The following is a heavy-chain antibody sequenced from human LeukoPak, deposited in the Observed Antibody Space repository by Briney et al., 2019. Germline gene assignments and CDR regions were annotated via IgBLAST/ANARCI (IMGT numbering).Heavy chain of an antibody. CDR3: AKGSDPIMVPPFYHYYYMDV. V-gene: IGHV3-23*01. J-gene: IGHJ6*03. Sequence: GGSLRLSCAVSRFTFSSYDMSWVRQAPGKGLEWVSGISGSGGSTYYADSVKGRFTISRDNSKNTLYLQMNSLRAEDTAVYYCAKGSDPIMVPPFYHYYYMDVWGKGTTVTVSS. CDR2: ISGSGGST. D-gene: IGHD2-2*01. CDR1: RFTFSSYD.